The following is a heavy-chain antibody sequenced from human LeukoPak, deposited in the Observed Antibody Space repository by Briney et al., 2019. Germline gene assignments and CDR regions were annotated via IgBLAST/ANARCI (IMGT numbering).Heavy chain of an antibody. V-gene: IGHV7-4-1*02. Sequence: ASVKVSCKASGGTFSSYAISWVRQAPGQGLEWMGWINTNTGNPTYAQGFTGRFVFSLDTSVSTAYLQISSLKAEDTAVYYCARDLELRYFDWFPRWYFDYWGQGTLVTVSS. D-gene: IGHD3-9*01. CDR2: INTNTGNP. CDR1: GGTFSSYA. CDR3: ARDLELRYFDWFPRWYFDY. J-gene: IGHJ4*02.